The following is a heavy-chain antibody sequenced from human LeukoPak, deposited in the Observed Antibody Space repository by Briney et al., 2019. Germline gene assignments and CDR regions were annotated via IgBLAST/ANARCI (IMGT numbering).Heavy chain of an antibody. V-gene: IGHV4-34*01. CDR2: INHSGST. D-gene: IGHD1-26*01. CDR3: ARGVSSGGSYYFDY. Sequence: PSETLSLTCAVYGGSFSGYYWSWIRQPPGKGLEWIGEINHSGSTNYNPSLKSRVTISVDTSKNQFSLKLSSVTAADTAVYYCARGVSSGGSYYFDYWGQGTLVTVSS. J-gene: IGHJ4*02. CDR1: GGSFSGYY.